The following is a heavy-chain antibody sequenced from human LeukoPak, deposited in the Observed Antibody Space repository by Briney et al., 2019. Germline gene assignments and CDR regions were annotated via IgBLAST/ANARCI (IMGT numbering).Heavy chain of an antibody. J-gene: IGHJ6*02. CDR3: ARDREGPHYYGSGSYYYYYYGMDV. CDR1: GYTFTSYY. CDR2: INPSGGST. Sequence: ASVKVSCKASGYTFTSYYMHWVRQAPGQGLEWMGIINPSGGSTSYAQKFQGRATMTTDTSTSTAYMELRSLRFDDTAVYYCARDREGPHYYGSGSYYYYYYGMDVWGQGTTVTVSS. V-gene: IGHV1-46*01. D-gene: IGHD3-10*01.